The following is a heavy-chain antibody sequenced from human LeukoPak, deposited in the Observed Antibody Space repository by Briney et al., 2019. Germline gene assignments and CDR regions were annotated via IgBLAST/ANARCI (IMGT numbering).Heavy chain of an antibody. D-gene: IGHD3-10*01. V-gene: IGHV4-59*12. CDR2: IYNSVST. J-gene: IGHJ4*02. Sequence: SETLSFTCTVSGGSISTYYWSWIRQPPGKGLEWIGYIYNSVSTNYNPSLESRVTISVDTSKNQFSLKLSSVTAADTAVYYCARELPSYGSKIWGQGILVTVSS. CDR1: GGSISTYY. CDR3: ARELPSYGSKI.